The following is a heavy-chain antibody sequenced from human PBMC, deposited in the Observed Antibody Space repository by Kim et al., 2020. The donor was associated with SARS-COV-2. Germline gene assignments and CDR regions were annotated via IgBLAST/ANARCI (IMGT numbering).Heavy chain of an antibody. Sequence: SETLSLTCTVSGGSISSGGYYWSWIRQHPGKGLEWIGYIYYSGSTYYNPSLKSRVTISVDTSKNQFSLKLSSVTAADTAVYYCARALSDDTAMIRYCYYYGMDVWGQGTTVTVSS. CDR1: GGSISSGGYY. J-gene: IGHJ6*02. CDR3: ARALSDDTAMIRYCYYYGMDV. V-gene: IGHV4-31*03. D-gene: IGHD5-18*01. CDR2: IYYSGST.